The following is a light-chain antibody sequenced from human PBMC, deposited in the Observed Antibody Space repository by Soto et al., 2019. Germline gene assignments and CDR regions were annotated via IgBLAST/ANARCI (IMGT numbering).Light chain of an antibody. CDR1: QTISTR. V-gene: IGKV1-39*01. CDR3: QQSYSTPPWT. J-gene: IGKJ1*01. CDR2: DAS. Sequence: DIQMTQSPSTLSASVGDRVTITCRASQTISTRLAWHQQIPGKAPKVLIYDASSLQSGVPSRFSGSGSGTDFTLTISSLQPEDFATYYCQQSYSTPPWTFGQGTKVEIK.